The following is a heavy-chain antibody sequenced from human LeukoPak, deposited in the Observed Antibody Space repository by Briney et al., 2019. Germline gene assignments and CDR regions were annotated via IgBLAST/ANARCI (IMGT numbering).Heavy chain of an antibody. D-gene: IGHD5-18*01. Sequence: ASAKVSCKASGYTFNNYGISWVRQAPGEGLEWMGWISGYNDNTNYAQKLQARVSLTRDTSTSTAYMKLRGLRTDDTAVYYCGGGRTGTAMGRYWGQGTLVTVS. CDR1: GYTFNNYG. CDR2: ISGYNDNT. CDR3: GGGRTGTAMGRY. J-gene: IGHJ4*02. V-gene: IGHV1-18*01.